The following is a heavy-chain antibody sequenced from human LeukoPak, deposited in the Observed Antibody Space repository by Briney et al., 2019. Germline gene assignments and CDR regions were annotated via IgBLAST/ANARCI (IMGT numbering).Heavy chain of an antibody. CDR1: GFTVSSNY. D-gene: IGHD3-9*01. Sequence: PGGSLRLSCAASGFTVSSNYMSWVRQAPGKGLEWVSLIYSGGNTYYADSVKGRFTISRDNSKNTLYLQVNSLRAEDTAVYFCARVLVKGAFDIWGQGTLVSVSS. J-gene: IGHJ3*02. CDR2: IYSGGNT. CDR3: ARVLVKGAFDI. V-gene: IGHV3-53*01.